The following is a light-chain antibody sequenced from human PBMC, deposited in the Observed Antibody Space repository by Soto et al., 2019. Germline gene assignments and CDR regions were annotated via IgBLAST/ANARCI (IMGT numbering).Light chain of an antibody. CDR2: SND. Sequence: RKSISCSGSSSNIGSDYVYWYQQLPGTAPKLLIYSNDQRPSGVPDRFSGSKSGTSASLAISGLRSEDEADYYCAAWDDSLSGYVFGTGTKVTVL. J-gene: IGLJ1*01. CDR1: SSNIGSDY. CDR3: AAWDDSLSGYV. V-gene: IGLV1-47*02.